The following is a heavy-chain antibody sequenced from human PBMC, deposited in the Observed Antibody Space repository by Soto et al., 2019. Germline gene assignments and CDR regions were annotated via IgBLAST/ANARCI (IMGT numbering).Heavy chain of an antibody. J-gene: IGHJ4*02. D-gene: IGHD2-8*01. CDR3: AGRYCSNGVCPFDS. CDR1: GFTFSSYS. V-gene: IGHV3-21*01. CDR2: ISSSSGRV. Sequence: GGSLRLSCAASGFTFSSYSMNWVRQAPGKGLEWVSSISSSSGRVYYADSVKGRFTISRDNAKNSLFLQMNSLRAEDTAVYYCAGRYCSNGVCPFDSWGQGTLVTVSS.